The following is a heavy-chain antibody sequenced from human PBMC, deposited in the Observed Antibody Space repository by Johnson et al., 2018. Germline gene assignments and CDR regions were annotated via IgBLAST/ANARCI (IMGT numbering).Heavy chain of an antibody. CDR2: IIPIFGTA. J-gene: IGHJ1*01. CDR1: GGTFSSYA. Sequence: QVQLVQSGAEVKKPGSSVKVSCKASGGTFSSYAISWVRQAPGQGLEWMGGIIPIFGTANYAQKFQGRVTITADESTSTADMELSSLRSEDTAVYYCAKDLKGKGGVDYSIIGPEISRQYWGQGTLVTVSS. V-gene: IGHV1-69*12. D-gene: IGHD4-11*01. CDR3: AKDLKGKGGVDYSIIGPEISRQY.